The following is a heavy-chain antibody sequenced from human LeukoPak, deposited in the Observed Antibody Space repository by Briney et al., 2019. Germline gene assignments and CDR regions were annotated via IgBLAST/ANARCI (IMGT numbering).Heavy chain of an antibody. J-gene: IGHJ4*02. Sequence: SETLSLTCTVSGGSISSGSYYWDWIRQPPGKGLEWIGTIFYSGRTYYNPSLKSRVTMSVDTSKNQFSLKLSSATAADTTVYYCARHDSGTYYRFDHWGQGTLVTVSS. CDR3: ARHDSGTYYRFDH. CDR2: IFYSGRT. V-gene: IGHV4-39*01. D-gene: IGHD1-26*01. CDR1: GGSISSGSYY.